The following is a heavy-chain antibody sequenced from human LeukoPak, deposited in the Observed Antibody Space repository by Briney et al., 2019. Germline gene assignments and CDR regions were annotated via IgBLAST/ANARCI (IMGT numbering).Heavy chain of an antibody. J-gene: IGHJ4*02. CDR2: ISAYNGNT. Sequence: GASVNVSCKASGYTFTSYGISWVRQAPGQGLEWMGWISAYNGNTNYSQKLQGRVNMTTDTSTSTAYMEMRSLRSDDKAVSYCARDGITMVRGVIITPKLDYWGQGTLVTVSS. CDR1: GYTFTSYG. D-gene: IGHD3-10*01. CDR3: ARDGITMVRGVIITPKLDY. V-gene: IGHV1-18*01.